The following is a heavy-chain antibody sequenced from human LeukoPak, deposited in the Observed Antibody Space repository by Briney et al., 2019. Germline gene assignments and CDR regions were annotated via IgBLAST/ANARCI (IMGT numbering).Heavy chain of an antibody. CDR1: GYSFTTYW. J-gene: IGHJ4*02. CDR2: IYPGDSDT. D-gene: IGHD3-10*01. V-gene: IGHV5-51*01. Sequence: GESLKISCKGSGYSFTTYWIAWVRQMPGKGLEWMGIIYPGDSDTRYSPSFQGQVTISADKSISTAYLQWSSLKASDTAMYYCAREHYPSYYYGSGSYLGYWGQGTLVTVSS. CDR3: AREHYPSYYYGSGSYLGY.